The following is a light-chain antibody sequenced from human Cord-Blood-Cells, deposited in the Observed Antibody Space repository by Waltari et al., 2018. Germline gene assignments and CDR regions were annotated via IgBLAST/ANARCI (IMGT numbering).Light chain of an antibody. CDR3: SSYAGSNKV. CDR2: EVS. J-gene: IGLJ3*02. CDR1: SSDVGGYNY. V-gene: IGLV2-8*01. Sequence: QSALTQPPSASGSPGQSVTISCTGTSSDVGGYNYVSWYQQHPGKAPNLTIYEVSKRPSGAPARFSGSKSGNTASLTVSGHQAEDEADYYCSSYAGSNKVFGGGTKLTVL.